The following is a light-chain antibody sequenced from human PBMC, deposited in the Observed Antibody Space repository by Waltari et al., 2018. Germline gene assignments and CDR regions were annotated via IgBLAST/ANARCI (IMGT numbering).Light chain of an antibody. CDR3: HQLNSYRA. CDR2: AAS. Sequence: DIQLTQSPSFLSASVGDRVTITCRASQDISSQLAWYQQKPGKAPKPLIYAASTLQSGVPSRFSVSGSGTEFTLTISSLQPEDFATYYCHQLNSYRAFGPGAKVEIK. CDR1: QDISSQ. J-gene: IGKJ3*01. V-gene: IGKV1-9*01.